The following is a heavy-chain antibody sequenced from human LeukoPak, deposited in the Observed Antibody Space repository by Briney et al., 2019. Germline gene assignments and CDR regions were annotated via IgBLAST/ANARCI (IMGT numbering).Heavy chain of an antibody. J-gene: IGHJ4*02. CDR2: ISSSSSYI. V-gene: IGHV3-21*01. Sequence: GGSLRLSCAASGFTFSSYSMNWVRQAPGKVLEWVSSISSSSSYIYYADSVKGRFTISRDNAKNSLYLQMNSLRAEDTAVYYCARDQSGYSYGADYWGQGTLVTVSS. CDR3: ARDQSGYSYGADY. D-gene: IGHD5-18*01. CDR1: GFTFSSYS.